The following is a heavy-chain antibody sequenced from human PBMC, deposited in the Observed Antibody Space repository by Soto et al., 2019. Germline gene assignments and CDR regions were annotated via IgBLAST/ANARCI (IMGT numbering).Heavy chain of an antibody. V-gene: IGHV3-33*01. Sequence: QVQLVESGGGVVQPGRSLRLSCAASGFIFSSYGLHWVRQAPGKGLEWVAVIWYDGITKYYADSVKGRFTISRDNSKNTLHLQMNSLRPADTALYYCARGYGGDHFWYFEFWGRGTPVTVSS. CDR2: IWYDGITK. CDR3: ARGYGGDHFWYFEF. CDR1: GFIFSSYG. J-gene: IGHJ2*01. D-gene: IGHD2-21*02.